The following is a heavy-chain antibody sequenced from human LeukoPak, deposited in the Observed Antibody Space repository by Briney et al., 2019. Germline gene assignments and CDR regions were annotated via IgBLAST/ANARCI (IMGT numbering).Heavy chain of an antibody. J-gene: IGHJ4*02. CDR1: GYTFTGYY. V-gene: IGHV1-2*02. Sequence: ASVKVSCKASGYTFTGYYMHWVRQAPGQGLEWMGWINPNSGGTNYAQKFQGRVTMTRDTSISTAYMELRSLRSDDTAVYYCARAEVLGIFGDWGQGTLVTVSS. D-gene: IGHD3-3*01. CDR2: INPNSGGT. CDR3: ARAEVLGIFGD.